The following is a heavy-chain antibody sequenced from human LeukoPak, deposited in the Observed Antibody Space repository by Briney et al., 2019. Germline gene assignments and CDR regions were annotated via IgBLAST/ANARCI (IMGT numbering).Heavy chain of an antibody. V-gene: IGHV4-4*07. J-gene: IGHJ4*02. CDR2: IYTSGST. CDR1: GGSISSYY. D-gene: IGHD3-10*01. Sequence: NPSETLSLTCTVSGGSISSYYWSWIRQPAGKGLEWLGRIYTSGSTNYNPSLKSRVTMSVDTSKNQFSLKLSSVTAADTAVYYCAREAVTMVRGVTFDYWGQGTLVTVSS. CDR3: AREAVTMVRGVTFDY.